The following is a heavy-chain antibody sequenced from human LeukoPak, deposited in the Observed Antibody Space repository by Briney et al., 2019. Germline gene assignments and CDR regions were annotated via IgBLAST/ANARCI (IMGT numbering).Heavy chain of an antibody. CDR2: IYYSGST. Sequence: SQTLSLTCTVSGGSISSSSYYWGWIRQPPGMGLEWIGSIYYSGSTYYNPSLKSRVTISVDTSNNQFSLKLSSVTAADTAVYYCAKHHRSGSYYDYYYYMDVWGKGTTVTVSS. V-gene: IGHV4-39*01. CDR3: AKHHRSGSYYDYYYYMDV. CDR1: GGSISSSSYY. J-gene: IGHJ6*03. D-gene: IGHD1-26*01.